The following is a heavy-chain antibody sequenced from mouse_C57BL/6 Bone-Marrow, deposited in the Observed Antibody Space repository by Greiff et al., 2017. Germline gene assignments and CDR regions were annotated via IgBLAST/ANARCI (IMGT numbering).Heavy chain of an antibody. CDR3: ARDAWTSLFDY. V-gene: IGHV1-69*01. J-gene: IGHJ2*01. CDR2: IDPSGSYT. Sequence: QVQLQQPGAELVMPGASVKLSCKASGYTFTSYWMHWVKQRPGQGLEWIGEIDPSGSYTNYNQKFKGKSTLTVDKSTSTAYMQLSSLTSEDSAVYYCARDAWTSLFDYWGQGTTLTVAS. CDR1: GYTFTSYW.